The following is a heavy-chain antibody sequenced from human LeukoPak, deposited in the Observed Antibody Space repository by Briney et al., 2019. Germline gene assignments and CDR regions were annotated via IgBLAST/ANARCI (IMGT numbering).Heavy chain of an antibody. V-gene: IGHV1-18*01. D-gene: IGHD1-7*01. Sequence: ASVKASCKASGYTFTSYGISWVRQAPGQGLEWMGWISAYNGNTNYAQKLQGRVTMTTDTSTSTAYMELRSLRSDDTAVYYCARVRGNYPIDESDYWGQGTLVTVSS. CDR3: ARVRGNYPIDESDY. J-gene: IGHJ4*02. CDR1: GYTFTSYG. CDR2: ISAYNGNT.